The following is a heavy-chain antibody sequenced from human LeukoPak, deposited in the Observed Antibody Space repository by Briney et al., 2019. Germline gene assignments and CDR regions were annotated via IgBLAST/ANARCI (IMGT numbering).Heavy chain of an antibody. Sequence: PSETLSLTCAVYGGSFSGYYWSWIRQPPGKGLEWIGEINHSGSTNYNPSLKSRVTISVDTSKNQFSLKLSSVTAADTAVYYCARGRGRYSGSYHIDYWGQGTLVTVSS. CDR3: ARGRGRYSGSYHIDY. V-gene: IGHV4-34*01. J-gene: IGHJ4*02. CDR1: GGSFSGYY. D-gene: IGHD1-26*01. CDR2: INHSGST.